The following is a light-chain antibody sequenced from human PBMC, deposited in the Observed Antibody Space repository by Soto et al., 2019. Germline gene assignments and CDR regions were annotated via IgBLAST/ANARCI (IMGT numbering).Light chain of an antibody. J-gene: IGLJ3*02. CDR3: AAWDDSLHGPV. Sequence: QSVLTQPPSASGTPGQRVTISCSGSSSNVGSNALNWYQQLPGTAPKLLVYSNNQRPSGVPDRFSGSKSGASASLAISGLQSEDEGDYYCAAWDDSLHGPVFGGGTKLTVL. CDR1: SSNVGSNA. V-gene: IGLV1-44*01. CDR2: SNN.